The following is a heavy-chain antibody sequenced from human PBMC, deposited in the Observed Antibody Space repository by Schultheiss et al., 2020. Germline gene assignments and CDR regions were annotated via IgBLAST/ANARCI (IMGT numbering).Heavy chain of an antibody. D-gene: IGHD6-6*01. Sequence: GGSLRLSCAASGFTFSSYAMHWVRQAPGKGLEWVSYISSSGSTIYYADSVKGRFTISRDNAKNSLYLQMNSLRAEDTAVYYCAREQYSSSPAGGYYYGMDVWGQGTTVTGSS. V-gene: IGHV3-48*03. CDR2: ISSSGSTI. J-gene: IGHJ6*02. CDR3: AREQYSSSPAGGYYYGMDV. CDR1: GFTFSSYA.